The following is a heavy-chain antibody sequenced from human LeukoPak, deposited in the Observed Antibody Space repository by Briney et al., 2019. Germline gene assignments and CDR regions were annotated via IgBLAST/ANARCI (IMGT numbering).Heavy chain of an antibody. CDR1: GFSFNNAW. D-gene: IGHD2-15*01. Sequence: GGSLRLSCAASGFSFNNAWMSWLRQAPGKGLEWVGQIKSKRDGGTTDHAAPAKGRFTISRDDSKNTLYLQMNGLKTEATAVYYCAAEYWGSLKYWGQGTLVTVSS. CDR2: IKSKRDGGTT. J-gene: IGHJ4*02. CDR3: AAEYWGSLKY. V-gene: IGHV3-15*01.